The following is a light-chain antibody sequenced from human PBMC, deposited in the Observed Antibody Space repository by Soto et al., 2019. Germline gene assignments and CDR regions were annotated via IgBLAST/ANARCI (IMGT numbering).Light chain of an antibody. CDR3: QQYGSSPVT. CDR2: GAS. Sequence: EIVLTQSPGTLSLSPGERATLSCRASQSVSSSYLAWYQQKPGQAPRLLIYGASSRATGIPDRVSGSGSGTDFTLTISRLEPEDFAVYYCQQYGSSPVTFGQGTKVESK. J-gene: IGKJ1*01. V-gene: IGKV3-20*01. CDR1: QSVSSSY.